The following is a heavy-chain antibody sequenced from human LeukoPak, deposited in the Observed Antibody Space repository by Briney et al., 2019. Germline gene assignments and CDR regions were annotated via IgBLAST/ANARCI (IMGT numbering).Heavy chain of an antibody. D-gene: IGHD5-24*01. Sequence: GGSLRLSCAASGFTFSSYSMTWVRQAPGKGLEWVSSISSSSSYIYYADSVKGRFTISRDNAKNSLYLQMNSLRAEDTAVYYCAREKRATIPLDYWGQGTLVTVSS. V-gene: IGHV3-21*01. CDR1: GFTFSSYS. CDR3: AREKRATIPLDY. CDR2: ISSSSSYI. J-gene: IGHJ4*02.